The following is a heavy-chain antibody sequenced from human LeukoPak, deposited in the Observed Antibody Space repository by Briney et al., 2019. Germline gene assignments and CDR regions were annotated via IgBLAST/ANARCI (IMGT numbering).Heavy chain of an antibody. D-gene: IGHD6-25*01. CDR2: IYSGGST. V-gene: IGHV3-66*01. CDR1: GLTFSSQV. Sequence: GGSLRLSCAASGLTFSSQVMSWVRQAPGKGLEWVSVIYSGGSTYYADSVKGRFTISRDNSKNTLYLQMNSLRAEDTAVYYCARSYSSGWDYWGQGTLVTVSS. J-gene: IGHJ4*02. CDR3: ARSYSSGWDY.